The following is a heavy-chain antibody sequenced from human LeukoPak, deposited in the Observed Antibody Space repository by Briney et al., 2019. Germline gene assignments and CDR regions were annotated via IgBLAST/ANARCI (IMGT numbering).Heavy chain of an antibody. CDR2: ISAYNGNT. Sequence: GASVKVSCKASGYTFTSFGISWVRQAPGQGLEWMGWISAYNGNTNYAQKLQGRVTMTTDTSTSTAYMELRSLRSDDTAVYYCARGLGGSYHGYYFDYWGQGTLVTVSS. J-gene: IGHJ4*02. V-gene: IGHV1-18*01. D-gene: IGHD1-26*01. CDR3: ARGLGGSYHGYYFDY. CDR1: GYTFTSFG.